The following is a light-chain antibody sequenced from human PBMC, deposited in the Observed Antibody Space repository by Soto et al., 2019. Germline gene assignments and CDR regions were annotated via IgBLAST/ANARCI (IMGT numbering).Light chain of an antibody. CDR3: TSYTITSPYV. Sequence: QSVLTQPASMSGSPGQSITISCTGTSSDIGRYNFVSWYQHHPGKAPKLIIYEATKRPSGVSYRFSGSKSGNTASLTISGLQAEDEDDYYCTSYTITSPYVLGTGTKAPS. CDR1: SSDIGRYNF. V-gene: IGLV2-14*01. CDR2: EAT. J-gene: IGLJ1*01.